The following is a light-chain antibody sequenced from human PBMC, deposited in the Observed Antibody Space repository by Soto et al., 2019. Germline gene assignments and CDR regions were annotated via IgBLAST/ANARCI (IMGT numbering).Light chain of an antibody. J-gene: IGKJ4*01. CDR3: QQRSNWPLT. V-gene: IGKV3-11*01. CDR1: QSVSIY. CDR2: DAS. Sequence: EIVLTQSPATLSLSPGERATLSCRASQSVSIYLTWYQQKPGQAPRLLIYDASKRATGIPARFSGSGSGTDVTLTISSLESEDFAVYYCQQRSNWPLTFGGGTKVEIK.